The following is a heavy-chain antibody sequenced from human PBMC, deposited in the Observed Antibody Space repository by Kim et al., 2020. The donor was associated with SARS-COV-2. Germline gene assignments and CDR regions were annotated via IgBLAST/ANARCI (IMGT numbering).Heavy chain of an antibody. J-gene: IGHJ4*02. V-gene: IGHV5-10-1*01. D-gene: IGHD6-13*01. CDR1: GYSFTSYW. CDR3: ASSPVHSWYGNDY. Sequence: GESLKISCKGSGYSFTSYWISWVRQMPGKGLEWMGRIDPSDSYTNYSPSFQGHVTISADKSISTAYLQWSSLKASDTAMYYCASSPVHSWYGNDYWGQGTLVTVSS. CDR2: IDPSDSYT.